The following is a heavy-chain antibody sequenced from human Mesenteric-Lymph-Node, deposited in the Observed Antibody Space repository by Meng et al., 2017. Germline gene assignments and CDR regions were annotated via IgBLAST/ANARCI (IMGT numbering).Heavy chain of an antibody. V-gene: IGHV1-18*01. CDR1: GYTFTDVA. D-gene: IGHD6-19*01. J-gene: IGHJ4*02. CDR3: TRDLGGVPGSFFDF. CDR2: ISAYNGNR. Sequence: QIQLVQSGPAVKKPGASLKVSCNAPGYTFTDVAISWVRQAPGQGLEWMGWISAYNGNRDYAQKFQGRVTMTTDTSTSTTYLELRNLGSDDTAVFYCTRDLGGVPGSFFDFWGQGTLVTVSS.